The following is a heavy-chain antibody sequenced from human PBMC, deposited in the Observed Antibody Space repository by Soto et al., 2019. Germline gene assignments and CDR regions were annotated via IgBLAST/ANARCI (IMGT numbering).Heavy chain of an antibody. Sequence: ASVKGSCKASGYTFTNYGISWVRQAPGQELEWMGWISAYNGNTNYAQKLQGRVTMTTDTSTSTAYMELRSLRSDDTAVYYCARVVGALGHWFDPWGQGTLVPVSS. CDR3: ARVVGALGHWFDP. CDR1: GYTFTNYG. D-gene: IGHD1-26*01. CDR2: ISAYNGNT. J-gene: IGHJ5*02. V-gene: IGHV1-18*01.